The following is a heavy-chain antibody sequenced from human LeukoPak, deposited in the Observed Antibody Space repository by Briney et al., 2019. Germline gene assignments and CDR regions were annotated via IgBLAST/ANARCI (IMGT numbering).Heavy chain of an antibody. V-gene: IGHV1-46*01. J-gene: IGHJ4*02. CDR2: INPSGGST. D-gene: IGHD5-18*01. CDR3: ARDFVDTDY. Sequence: ASVKVSCKASGYTFTSYYMHWVRQAPRQGLEWMGIINPSGGSTTYAQKFQGRVTMTRDTSTSTVYMELSSLGSEDTAVYYCARDFVDTDYWGQGTLVTVSS. CDR1: GYTFTSYY.